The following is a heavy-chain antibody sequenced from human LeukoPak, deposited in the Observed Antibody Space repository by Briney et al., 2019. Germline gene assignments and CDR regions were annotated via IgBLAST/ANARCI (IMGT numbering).Heavy chain of an antibody. Sequence: SETLSLTCAVYGGSFSGYYWTWIRQPPGKRLEWIGEINHRGSTNYNPFLKSRVSMSIDTSKNQFSLRLSSVTAADTAVYYCANLGPYYYDSSRYEGFDIWGQGTMVTVSS. V-gene: IGHV4-34*01. CDR2: INHRGST. CDR1: GGSFSGYY. D-gene: IGHD3-22*01. CDR3: ANLGPYYYDSSRYEGFDI. J-gene: IGHJ3*02.